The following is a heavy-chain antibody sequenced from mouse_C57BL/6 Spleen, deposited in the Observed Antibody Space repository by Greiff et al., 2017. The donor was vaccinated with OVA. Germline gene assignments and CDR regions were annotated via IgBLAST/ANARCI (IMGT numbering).Heavy chain of an antibody. CDR3: ARGHYYSSSYVPIDY. D-gene: IGHD1-1*01. CDR1: GFTITDYY. J-gene: IGHJ2*01. Sequence: EVQLQQSGAELVKPGASVKLSCTASGFTITDYYMHWVKQRTEQGLEWIGRIDPEAGETKYAPKFQGKATITADTSSNTAYLQLSSLTSEDAAVYYCARGHYYSSSYVPIDYWGQGATLTVSS. CDR2: IDPEAGET. V-gene: IGHV14-2*01.